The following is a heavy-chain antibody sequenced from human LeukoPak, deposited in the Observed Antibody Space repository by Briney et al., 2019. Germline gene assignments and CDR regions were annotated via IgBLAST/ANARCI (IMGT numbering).Heavy chain of an antibody. J-gene: IGHJ6*03. CDR1: SYSISNGYY. V-gene: IGHV4-38-2*01. CDR2: LYHSDTV. Sequence: PSETLSPTCAVSSYSISNGYYWVWIRQPPGKGLEWIGSLYHSDTVYYNTALESRVSMSVDTSKNQFTLKLSFVTAADTAVYYCARQHDSYYYYYIDVWGSGTTVTVSS. CDR3: ARQHDSYYYYYIDV.